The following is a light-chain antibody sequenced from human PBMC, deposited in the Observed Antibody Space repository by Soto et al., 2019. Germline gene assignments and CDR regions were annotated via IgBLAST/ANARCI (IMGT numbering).Light chain of an antibody. J-gene: IGKJ3*01. CDR2: WAS. CDR1: QSILYSSNNKAY. Sequence: DIVMTQSPDSLAVSLGERASINCKSSQSILYSSNNKAYLAWYQQKPGQPPKLLIYWASTRESGVPDRFSGSGSGTDFTLTISSLQAEDVAIYYCQQYYITPFTFGPGTKVEIK. CDR3: QQYYITPFT. V-gene: IGKV4-1*01.